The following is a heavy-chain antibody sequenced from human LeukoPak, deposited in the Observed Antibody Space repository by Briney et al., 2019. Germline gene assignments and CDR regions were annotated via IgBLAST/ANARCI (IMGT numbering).Heavy chain of an antibody. CDR2: KYYRSKWYN. J-gene: IGHJ3*02. CDR3: ARGTGTTGTMGAFDI. CDR1: GDSVSNNSAA. D-gene: IGHD1-1*01. V-gene: IGHV6-1*01. Sequence: SQTLSLTCAISGDSVSNNSAAWNWIRKSPSRGLEWLGRKYYRSKWYNDYAVSVKSRITINPDTSKNQFSLQLNSVTPEDTAVYYCARGTGTTGTMGAFDIWGQGTMVTVSS.